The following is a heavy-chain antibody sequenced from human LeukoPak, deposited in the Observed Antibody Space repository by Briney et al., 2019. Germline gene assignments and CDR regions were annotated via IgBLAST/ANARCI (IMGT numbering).Heavy chain of an antibody. CDR2: IYHSGSP. CDR1: GGSISSNNW. V-gene: IGHV4-4*02. Sequence: PSGTLSLTCAVSGGSISSNNWWGWVRQPPGKGLEWIGEIYHSGSPNYNPSLKSRVTISVDKSRNHFSLNLSSVTAADTAVYYCAREAYCGGDCYSYWFDPWGQGTLVTVSS. CDR3: AREAYCGGDCYSYWFDP. J-gene: IGHJ5*02. D-gene: IGHD2-21*02.